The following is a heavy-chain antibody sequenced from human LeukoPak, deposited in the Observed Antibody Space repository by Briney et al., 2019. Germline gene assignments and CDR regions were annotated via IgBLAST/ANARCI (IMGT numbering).Heavy chain of an antibody. CDR3: ATARTPGGRKGFFDY. Sequence: GGSLRLSCEASGFTFSSYEMNWVRQSPGKGLEWVSYISSSSSTKYYADSVKGRFTISRDNAKNSLYLQMNSLRAEDTAVYYCATARTPGGRKGFFDYWGQGNMVTVSS. V-gene: IGHV3-48*03. D-gene: IGHD1-14*01. CDR2: ISSSSSTK. CDR1: GFTFSSYE. J-gene: IGHJ4*02.